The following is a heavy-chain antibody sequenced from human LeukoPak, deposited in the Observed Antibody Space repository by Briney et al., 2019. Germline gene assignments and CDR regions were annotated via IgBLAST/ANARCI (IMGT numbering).Heavy chain of an antibody. CDR1: GYTFTSYY. CDR2: INPSGGST. CDR3: ASRGYSPFSFDY. Sequence: RWASVKVSCKASGYTFTSYYMHWVRQAPGQGLEWMGIINPSGGSTSYAQKFQGRVTMTRDTSTSTVYMELSSLRSEDTAVYYCASRGYSPFSFDYWGQGTLVTVSS. V-gene: IGHV1-46*01. J-gene: IGHJ4*02. D-gene: IGHD5-18*01.